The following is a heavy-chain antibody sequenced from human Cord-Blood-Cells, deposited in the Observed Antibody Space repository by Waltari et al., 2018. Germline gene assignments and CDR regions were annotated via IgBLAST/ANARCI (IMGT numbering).Heavy chain of an antibody. J-gene: IGHJ4*02. CDR3: ARGGGHSGYDYDY. V-gene: IGHV4-38-2*02. CDR1: GYSISSGYY. CDR2: IYHSGGT. Sequence: QVQLQESGPGLVKPSETLSLTCTVSGYSISSGYYWGWIRQPPGTGVEWIGSIYHSGGTDDNPSLKSRVTISVDTSKSQFSLKLSSVTAADTAVYYGARGGGHSGYDYDYWGQGTLVTVSS. D-gene: IGHD5-12*01.